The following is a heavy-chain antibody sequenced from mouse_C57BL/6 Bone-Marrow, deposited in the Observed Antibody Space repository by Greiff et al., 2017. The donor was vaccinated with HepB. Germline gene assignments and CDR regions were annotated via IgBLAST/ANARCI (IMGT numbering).Heavy chain of an antibody. D-gene: IGHD1-1*01. CDR2: IYPGDGDT. CDR1: GYAFSSSW. J-gene: IGHJ3*01. Sequence: QVQLQQSGPELVKPGASVKISSKASGYAFSSSWMNWVKQRPGKGLEWIGRIYPGDGDTNYNGKFKGKATLTADKSSSTAYMQLSSLTSEDSAVYFCANYYGSSYSWFAYWGQGTLVTVSA. CDR3: ANYYGSSYSWFAY. V-gene: IGHV1-82*01.